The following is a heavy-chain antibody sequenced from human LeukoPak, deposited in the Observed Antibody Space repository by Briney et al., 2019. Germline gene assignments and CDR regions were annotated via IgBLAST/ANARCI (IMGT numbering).Heavy chain of an antibody. CDR2: IYYSGST. CDR1: GGSMSSYY. V-gene: IGHV4-59*08. J-gene: IGHJ4*02. D-gene: IGHD2-2*01. CDR3: ASLSYCSSTSCYVGYFDY. Sequence: PSETLSLTCTVSGGSMSSYYWSWIRQPPGKGLEWIGYIYYSGSTNYNPSLKSRVTISVDTSKNQFSLKLSSVTAADTAVCYSASLSYCSSTSCYVGYFDYWGQGTLVTVSS.